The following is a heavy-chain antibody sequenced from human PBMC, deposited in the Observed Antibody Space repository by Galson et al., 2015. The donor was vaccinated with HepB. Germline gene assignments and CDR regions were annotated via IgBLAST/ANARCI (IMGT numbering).Heavy chain of an antibody. CDR1: GFTVSSNY. D-gene: IGHD3-22*01. CDR2: IYSGGST. J-gene: IGHJ4*02. Sequence: SLRLSCAASGFTVSSNYMSWVRQAPGKGLEWVSVIYSGGSTYYADSVKGRFTISRDNSKNTLYLQMNSLRAEDTAVYYCARDPSSVESYDSSGYWGQGTLVTVSS. V-gene: IGHV3-53*01. CDR3: ARDPSSVESYDSSGY.